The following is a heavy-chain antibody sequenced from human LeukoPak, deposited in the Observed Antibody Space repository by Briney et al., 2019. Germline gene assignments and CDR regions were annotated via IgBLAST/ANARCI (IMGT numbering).Heavy chain of an antibody. CDR3: AAEDDYGDSPHY. Sequence: SETLSLTCAVSGGSFSGYYWSWIRQPPGKGLEWIGYIYYSGSTNYNPSLKSRVTISVDTSKNQFSLKLSSVTAADTAVYYCAAEDDYGDSPHYWGQGTLVTVSS. CDR2: IYYSGST. J-gene: IGHJ4*02. V-gene: IGHV4-59*01. D-gene: IGHD4-17*01. CDR1: GGSFSGYY.